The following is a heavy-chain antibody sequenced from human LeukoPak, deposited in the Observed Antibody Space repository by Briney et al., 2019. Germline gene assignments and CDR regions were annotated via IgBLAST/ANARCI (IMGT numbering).Heavy chain of an antibody. CDR2: ISSSGSTI. V-gene: IGHV3-48*03. CDR1: GFTFSSYE. D-gene: IGHD2-2*01. CDR3: ARDYCSSTSCFPDV. J-gene: IGHJ6*03. Sequence: GGSLRLSCAASGFTFSSYEMNWVRQAPGKGLEWVSYISSSGSTIYYADSVKGRFTISRDNAKNSLYLQMNSLRAEDTAVYYCARDYCSSTSCFPDVWGKGTTVTVSS.